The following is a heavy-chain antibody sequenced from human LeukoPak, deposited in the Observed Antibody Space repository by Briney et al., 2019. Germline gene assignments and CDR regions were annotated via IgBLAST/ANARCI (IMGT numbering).Heavy chain of an antibody. CDR1: GNSINSLDL. D-gene: IGHD3-22*01. Sequence: SETLSLTCTVSGNSINSLDLWSWVRQPPGKGLEWIGEMYLSGTTHSNPSVKSRVTISIDKSKNQFFLNLSSVTAADTAVYYCAGLVGRYSSGLYYYYFDYWGQGTLVTVSS. J-gene: IGHJ4*02. V-gene: IGHV4-4*02. CDR3: AGLVGRYSSGLYYYYFDY. CDR2: MYLSGTT.